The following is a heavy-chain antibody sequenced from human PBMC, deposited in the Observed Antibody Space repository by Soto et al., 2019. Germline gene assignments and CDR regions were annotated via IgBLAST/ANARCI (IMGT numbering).Heavy chain of an antibody. CDR3: ARGRSSPLDL. D-gene: IGHD6-13*01. J-gene: IGHJ4*02. V-gene: IGHV3-30-3*01. CDR1: GFTFSSYA. Sequence: QVQLVESGGGVVQPGRSLRLSCAASGFTFSSYAMNWVRQAPGKGLEWVAVISYEGSKKYYADSVKGRFTISRDDSKNTRYLHMNILSAEGTAVYYCARGRSSPLDLWGQGTLVTGSS. CDR2: ISYEGSKK.